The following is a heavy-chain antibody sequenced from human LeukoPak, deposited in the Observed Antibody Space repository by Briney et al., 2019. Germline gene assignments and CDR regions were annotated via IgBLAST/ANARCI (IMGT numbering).Heavy chain of an antibody. J-gene: IGHJ4*02. Sequence: GGSLRLSCAASGFNFRNYAMNWVRQAPGKGLEWVGRIKSKTDGGTTDYAAPVKGRFTISRDDSKNTLYLQMNSLKTEDTAVYYCTTDDTQVVVAEIDYWGQGTLVTVSS. V-gene: IGHV3-15*07. CDR2: IKSKTDGGTT. D-gene: IGHD2-15*01. CDR3: TTDDTQVVVAEIDY. CDR1: GFNFRNYA.